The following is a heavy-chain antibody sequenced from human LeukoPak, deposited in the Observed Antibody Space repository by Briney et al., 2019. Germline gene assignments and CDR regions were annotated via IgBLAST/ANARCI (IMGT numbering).Heavy chain of an antibody. CDR2: ISYDGSNN. CDR1: GFTFSNCA. J-gene: IGHJ4*02. CDR3: ARRYTTGEHGVDY. V-gene: IGHV3-30-3*01. D-gene: IGHD2-2*02. Sequence: GVSLRLSCAASGFTFSNCAMHWVSQAPGKGLVWVVVISYDGSNNYYADSVKGRFTISRDNSKNTLYLQMNSLRAEDTAVYYCARRYTTGEHGVDYWGQGTLVTVSS.